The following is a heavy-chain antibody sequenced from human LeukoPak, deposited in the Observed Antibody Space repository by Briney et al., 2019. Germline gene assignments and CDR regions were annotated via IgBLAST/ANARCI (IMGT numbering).Heavy chain of an antibody. CDR1: GYTFTGYY. Sequence: ASVKVSCKASGYTFTGYYMHWVRQAPGQGLEWMGIINPSGGSTGYAQKFQGRVTMTRDMSTSTVYMELSSLRSEDTAVYYCAREGYGSAYYYMDVWGKGTTVTVSS. V-gene: IGHV1-46*01. D-gene: IGHD3-10*01. CDR3: AREGYGSAYYYMDV. CDR2: INPSGGST. J-gene: IGHJ6*03.